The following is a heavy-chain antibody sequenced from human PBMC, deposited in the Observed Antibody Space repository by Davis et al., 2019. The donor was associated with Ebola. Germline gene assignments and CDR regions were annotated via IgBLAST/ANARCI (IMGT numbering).Heavy chain of an antibody. V-gene: IGHV4-4*02. Sequence: GSLRLSCAASGFTFTSYWMSWVRQAPGKGLEWIGEIYHSGSTNYNPSLKSRVTISVDTSKNQFSLKLSSVTAADTAVYYCARHAGGYWFDPWGQGTLVTVSS. D-gene: IGHD3-10*01. CDR1: GFTFTSYW. CDR3: ARHAGGYWFDP. J-gene: IGHJ5*02. CDR2: IYHSGST.